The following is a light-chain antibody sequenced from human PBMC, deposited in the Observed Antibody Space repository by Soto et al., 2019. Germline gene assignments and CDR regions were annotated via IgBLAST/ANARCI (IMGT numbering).Light chain of an antibody. J-gene: IGKJ1*01. CDR3: QQYNSYSWT. V-gene: IGKV1-16*01. Sequence: TQMTHSPASLSASVGDRVNITCQASHDISNYLNWYQQKPGKAPKLLIYAASSLQSGVPSRFSGSRSGTEFTLTISSLQPDDFATYYCQQYNSYSWTFGQGTKVDI. CDR2: AAS. CDR1: HDISNY.